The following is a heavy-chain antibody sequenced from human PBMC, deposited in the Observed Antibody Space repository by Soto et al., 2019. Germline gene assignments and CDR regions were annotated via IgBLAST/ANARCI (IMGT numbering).Heavy chain of an antibody. CDR3: ARGRAVASTEYYGMDV. V-gene: IGHV4-39*01. CDR1: GGYISSSSHY. J-gene: IGHJ6*02. Sequence: QLQLQESGPGLVKPSETLSLTCTFSGGYISSSSHYWGWIRQPPGKALEWTGSIYYRGSTYYNPSRKSRVTIDLDTSKNLFSRKLSSVTAAETAVYYCARGRAVASTEYYGMDVWGQGTTVTVSS. CDR2: IYYRGST. D-gene: IGHD6-19*01.